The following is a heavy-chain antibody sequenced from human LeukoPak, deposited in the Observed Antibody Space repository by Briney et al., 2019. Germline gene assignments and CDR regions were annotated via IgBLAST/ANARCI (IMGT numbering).Heavy chain of an antibody. J-gene: IGHJ4*02. D-gene: IGHD1-7*01. V-gene: IGHV1-18*01. CDR3: ARGAPRGVWNFYFDY. CDR1: GYAFSSYG. Sequence: GASVKVSCKAPGYAFSSYGIGWVRQAPGQGLEWMGWVGPYNRKTNYSQKFQGRVTMTTDTSTNTAYLELRTLRCDDTAVYYCARGAPRGVWNFYFDYWGQETLVTVSS. CDR2: VGPYNRKT.